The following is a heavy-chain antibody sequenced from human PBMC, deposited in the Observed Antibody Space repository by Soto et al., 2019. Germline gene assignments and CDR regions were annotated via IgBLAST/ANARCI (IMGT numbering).Heavy chain of an antibody. Sequence: SVGSLRLSCVASGVTFSSFSLDWVRQAPGKGLEWVSDIIDSGGSTYYADSVKGRFTISRDNSKSTLYLQMNSLRAEDTALYYCAKGRSYYYYYGVDVWGQGTTVTVSS. CDR2: IIDSGGST. CDR3: AKGRSYYYYYGVDV. J-gene: IGHJ6*02. CDR1: GVTFSSFS. V-gene: IGHV3-23*01.